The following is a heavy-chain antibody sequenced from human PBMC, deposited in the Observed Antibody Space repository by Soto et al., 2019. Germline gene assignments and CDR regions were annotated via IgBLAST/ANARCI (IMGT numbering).Heavy chain of an antibody. Sequence: EVQLLESGGGLLQPGGSLRLSCAASGFTFSSYAMSWVRQAPGKGLEWVSAISGSGGGTYYGDSVKGRFTISRDNSKNTVYLQMNRLRAEDAALNYCSKVWGNYRNFDYWGQGTLVTVSS. CDR1: GFTFSSYA. V-gene: IGHV3-23*01. CDR2: ISGSGGGT. J-gene: IGHJ4*02. CDR3: SKVWGNYRNFDY. D-gene: IGHD3-16*02.